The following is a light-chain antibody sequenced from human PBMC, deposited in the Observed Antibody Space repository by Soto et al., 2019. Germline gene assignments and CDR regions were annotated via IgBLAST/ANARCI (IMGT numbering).Light chain of an antibody. J-gene: IGKJ3*01. V-gene: IGKV3-20*01. CDR1: QSVSSSY. CDR2: GAS. CDR3: QQYGSSPST. Sequence: EIELTQSPGTLSLSPGERATLSCRASQSVSSSYLAWYQQKPGQAPRLVIYGASNRATGIPDRFSGSGSGTDFTLTISRLEPEDFAVYYCQQYGSSPSTFGPGTKVDIK.